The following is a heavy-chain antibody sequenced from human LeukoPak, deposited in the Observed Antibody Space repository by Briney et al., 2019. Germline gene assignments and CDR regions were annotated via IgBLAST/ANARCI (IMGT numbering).Heavy chain of an antibody. CDR1: GFTFSSYW. CDR2: IKQDGSEK. D-gene: IGHD6-19*01. CDR3: ANHRYNSGGGYAFDI. Sequence: GGSLRLSCAASGFTFSSYWMSWVRQAPGKGLEWGANIKQDGSEKYYVDSVKGRFTTSRDNAKNSLYLQMNSLRAEDTAVYYCANHRYNSGGGYAFDIWGQGTMVTVSS. V-gene: IGHV3-7*01. J-gene: IGHJ3*02.